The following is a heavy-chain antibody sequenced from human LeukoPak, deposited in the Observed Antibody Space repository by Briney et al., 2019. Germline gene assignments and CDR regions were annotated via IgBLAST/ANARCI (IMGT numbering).Heavy chain of an antibody. J-gene: IGHJ4*02. Sequence: PSETPSLTCAVSISSITSGHYWGWIRQPPGKGLEWIGTINHSGNTYYNSSLKSRISMSVDTSNKQFSLKLNSVTAADTAVYYCARGYGAYGYFDYWGQGTLVTVSS. CDR3: ARGYGAYGYFDY. CDR1: ISSITSGHY. V-gene: IGHV4-38-2*01. D-gene: IGHD5-12*01. CDR2: INHSGNT.